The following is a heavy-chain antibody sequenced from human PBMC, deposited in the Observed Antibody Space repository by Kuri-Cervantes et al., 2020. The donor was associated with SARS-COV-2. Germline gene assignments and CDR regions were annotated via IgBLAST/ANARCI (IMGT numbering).Heavy chain of an antibody. CDR2: IYHSGST. CDR1: GGSISSYY. J-gene: IGHJ6*02. D-gene: IGHD3-22*01. CDR3: AVDSSGYFYYYGMDV. Sequence: SETLSLTCTVSGGSISSYYWSWIRQPPGKGLEWIGNIYHSGSTAYNPSLEGRVTISVDTSKNQFSLKLSSVTAADTAVYYCAVDSSGYFYYYGMDVWGQGTTVTVSS. V-gene: IGHV4-4*09.